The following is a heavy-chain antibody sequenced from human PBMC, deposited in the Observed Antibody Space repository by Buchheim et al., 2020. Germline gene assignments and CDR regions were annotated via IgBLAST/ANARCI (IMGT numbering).Heavy chain of an antibody. V-gene: IGHV3-30*03. J-gene: IGHJ4*02. CDR1: GFTFSSYG. CDR2: ISYDGSNK. D-gene: IGHD5-24*01. CDR3: ASSRWLQSKDNYFDY. Sequence: QVQLVESGGGVVQPGRSLRLSCAASGFTFSSYGMHWVRQAPGKGLEWVAVISYDGSNKYYADSVKGRFTISRDNSKNTLNLQMNSLRAEDTAVYYCASSRWLQSKDNYFDYWGQGTL.